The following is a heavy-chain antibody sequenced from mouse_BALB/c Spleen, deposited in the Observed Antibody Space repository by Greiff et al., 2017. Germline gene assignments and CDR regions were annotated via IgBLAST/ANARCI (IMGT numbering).Heavy chain of an antibody. CDR1: GFTFSDYY. D-gene: IGHD2-14*01. J-gene: IGHJ3*01. V-gene: IGHV5-4*02. Sequence: EAKLMESGGGLVKPGGSLKLSCAASGFTFSDYYMYWVRQTPEKRLEWVATISDGGSYTYYPDSVKGRFTISRDNAKNNLYLQMSSLKSEDTAMYYCARDTDRFAWFAYWGQGTLVTVSA. CDR3: ARDTDRFAWFAY. CDR2: ISDGGSYT.